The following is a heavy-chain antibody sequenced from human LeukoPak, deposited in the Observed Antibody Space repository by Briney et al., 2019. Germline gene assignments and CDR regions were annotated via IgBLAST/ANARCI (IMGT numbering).Heavy chain of an antibody. CDR1: GFTFSSYG. Sequence: PGGSLRLSCAASGFTFSSYGMHWVRQAPGKGLEWVAFIRYDGSNKYYADSVKGRFTISRDNSKNTLYLQMNSLRAEDTAVYYCARVRLNYDYVWGSYPPLNWFDPWGQGTLVTVSS. D-gene: IGHD3-16*02. CDR2: IRYDGSNK. V-gene: IGHV3-30*02. J-gene: IGHJ5*02. CDR3: ARVRLNYDYVWGSYPPLNWFDP.